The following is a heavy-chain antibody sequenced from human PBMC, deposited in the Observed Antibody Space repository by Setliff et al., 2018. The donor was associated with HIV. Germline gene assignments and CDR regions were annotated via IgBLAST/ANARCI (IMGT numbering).Heavy chain of an antibody. D-gene: IGHD3-9*01. J-gene: IGHJ4*02. CDR1: GGSINRSNYY. V-gene: IGHV4-39*01. CDR2: ISYTGST. Sequence: KPSETLSLTCTVPGGSINRSNYYWGWIRQPPGKGLEWIGTISYTGSTYYDPSLKSRVTISLDTSKNQFFLKLSSVTAPDTAIYYCARQTWEYYDTLTGYYRGPKNFDSWGQGTLVTVSS. CDR3: ARQTWEYYDTLTGYYRGPKNFDS.